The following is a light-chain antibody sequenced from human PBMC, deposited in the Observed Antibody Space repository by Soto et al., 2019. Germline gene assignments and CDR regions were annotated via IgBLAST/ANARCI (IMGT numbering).Light chain of an antibody. CDR3: FSHRSGNSHV. Sequence: QSVLTQPASVSGSPGQSITISFTGTSSDIGSYNFVSWYQQYPGKAPKLMIYGVTNRPSGVSDRFSGSKTGNTASLTISGLQAEDEAAYYCFSHRSGNSHVFGTGTKVTVL. CDR1: SSDIGSYNF. CDR2: GVT. J-gene: IGLJ1*01. V-gene: IGLV2-14*01.